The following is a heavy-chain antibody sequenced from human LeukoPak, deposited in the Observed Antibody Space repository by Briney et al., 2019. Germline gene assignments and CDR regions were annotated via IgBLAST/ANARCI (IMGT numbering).Heavy chain of an antibody. CDR3: ARTPRRGYCSSTSCYDDY. D-gene: IGHD2-2*01. CDR1: GDSISSGSYY. CDR2: IYTSGST. J-gene: IGHJ4*02. V-gene: IGHV4-61*02. Sequence: PSETLSLTCTVSGDSISSGSYYWGWIRQPPGKGLEWIGRIYTSGSTNYNPSLKSRVTMSVDTSKNQFSLKLSSVTAADTAVYYCARTPRRGYCSSTSCYDDYWGQGTLVTVSS.